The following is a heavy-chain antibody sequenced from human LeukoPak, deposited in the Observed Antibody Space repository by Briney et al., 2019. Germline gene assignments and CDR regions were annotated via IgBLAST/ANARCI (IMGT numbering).Heavy chain of an antibody. V-gene: IGHV1-2*02. CDR1: GYTFTDYY. CDR3: ARDLEQAVFDY. D-gene: IGHD2-15*01. Sequence: ASVKVSCKASGYTFTDYYVHWVRQAPGQGLEWMGWINPNSGGTNYAQKFQGRVTMARDTSISTAYMELSRLRSDDTAVYYCARDLEQAVFDYWGQGTLVTVSS. J-gene: IGHJ4*02. CDR2: INPNSGGT.